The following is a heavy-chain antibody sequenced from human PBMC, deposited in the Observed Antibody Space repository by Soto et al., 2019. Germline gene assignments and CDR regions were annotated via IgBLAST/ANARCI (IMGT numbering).Heavy chain of an antibody. CDR2: ISAYNGNT. CDR1: GYTFTSYG. D-gene: IGHD2-21*02. Sequence: ASVKVSCKASGYTFTSYGISWVRQAPGQGLEWMGWISAYNGNTNYAQKLQGRVTMTTDTSTSTAYMELRSLRSDDTAVYYCARHRSGDDPNAFDIWGQGTMVTVSS. V-gene: IGHV1-18*01. CDR3: ARHRSGDDPNAFDI. J-gene: IGHJ3*02.